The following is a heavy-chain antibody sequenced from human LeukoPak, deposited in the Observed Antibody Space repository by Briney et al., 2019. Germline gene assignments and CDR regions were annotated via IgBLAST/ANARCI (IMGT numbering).Heavy chain of an antibody. CDR1: GGSISSYY. CDR3: AREWNYVIDS. Sequence: SETLSLTCTVSGGSISSYYWSWIRQPPGKGLEWIGYIYYSGSTTYNPSLKSRVTISVDTSKNQFLVKLSSATAADTAVYYCAREWNYVIDSWGQGTLVTVSS. J-gene: IGHJ5*01. V-gene: IGHV4-59*01. D-gene: IGHD1-7*01. CDR2: IYYSGST.